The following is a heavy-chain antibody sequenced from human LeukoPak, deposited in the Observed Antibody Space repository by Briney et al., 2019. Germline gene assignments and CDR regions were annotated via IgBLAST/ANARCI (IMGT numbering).Heavy chain of an antibody. D-gene: IGHD2-8*01. J-gene: IGHJ4*02. CDR1: GYTLTELS. CDR3: ARGGNCTNGVCYVWIDY. V-gene: IGHV1-24*01. Sequence: ASVKVSCKVSGYTLTELSMHWVRQAPGKGLEWMGGFDPEDGETIYAQKFQGRVTVTEDTSTDAAYMELSSLRSEDTAVYYCARGGNCTNGVCYVWIDYWGQGTLVTVSS. CDR2: FDPEDGET.